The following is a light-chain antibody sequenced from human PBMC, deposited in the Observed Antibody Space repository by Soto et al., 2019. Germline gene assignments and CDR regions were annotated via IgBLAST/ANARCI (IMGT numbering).Light chain of an antibody. CDR2: DDN. CDR1: NSNIAGNS. CDR3: GSWDSSLSAYV. Sequence: QSVLAQPPSVSASPGQKGTISCPCSNSNIAGNSVSWYQQLPGHAPKLHIYDDNKRPAEIPDRFSGSKSGTSATLVITGFQTGDEADYYCGSWDSSLSAYVFGTGTKVTV. V-gene: IGLV1-51*01. J-gene: IGLJ1*01.